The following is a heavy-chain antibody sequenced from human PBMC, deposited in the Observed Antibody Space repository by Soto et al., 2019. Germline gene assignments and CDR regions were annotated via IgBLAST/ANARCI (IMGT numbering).Heavy chain of an antibody. V-gene: IGHV4-39*01. J-gene: IGHJ4*02. Sequence: PSDTLSLTCALSCGSIRGSYYYWGWLRHSPGKGPEWIGSVFYTGFTSYNPSLESRVSVSVDTSKNQFSLKVSGVSAADTAVYYCATSQKGYNWNYFDHWGQGALVTVSS. CDR1: CGSIRGSYYY. CDR3: ATSQKGYNWNYFDH. CDR2: VFYTGFT. D-gene: IGHD1-20*01.